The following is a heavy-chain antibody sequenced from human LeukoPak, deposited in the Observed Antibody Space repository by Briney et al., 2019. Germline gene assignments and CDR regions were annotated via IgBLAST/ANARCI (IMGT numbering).Heavy chain of an antibody. J-gene: IGHJ5*02. Sequence: GASVKVSCKASGYTFTSYGISWVRQAPGQGLEWMGWISAYNGNTNYAQKLQGRVTMTTDTSTSTAYMELRSLRSDDTAVYYCASVLDYYDSSGYGGDWFDPWGQGTLVTVSS. CDR2: ISAYNGNT. D-gene: IGHD3-22*01. CDR1: GYTFTSYG. CDR3: ASVLDYYDSSGYGGDWFDP. V-gene: IGHV1-18*01.